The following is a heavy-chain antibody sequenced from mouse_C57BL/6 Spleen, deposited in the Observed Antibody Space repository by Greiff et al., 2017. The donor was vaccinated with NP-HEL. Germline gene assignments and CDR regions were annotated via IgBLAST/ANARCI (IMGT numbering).Heavy chain of an antibody. D-gene: IGHD2-4*01. Sequence: QVHVKQSGAELARPGASVKLSCKASGYTFTSYGISWVKQRTGQGLEWIGEIYPRSGNTYYNEKFKGKATLTADKSSSTAYMELRSLTSEYSAVYFCARGDYDSHWYFDVWGTGTTVTVSS. CDR1: GYTFTSYG. CDR2: IYPRSGNT. CDR3: ARGDYDSHWYFDV. J-gene: IGHJ1*03. V-gene: IGHV1-81*01.